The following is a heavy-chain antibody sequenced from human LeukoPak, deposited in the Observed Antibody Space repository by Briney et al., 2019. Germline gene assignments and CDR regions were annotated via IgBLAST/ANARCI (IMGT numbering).Heavy chain of an antibody. Sequence: SETLSLTCTVSGGSISGYYWSWIRQPPGKGLEWIGYIYYSGSTSYNPSLKSRVTISVDTSKNQFSLKLSSVTAADTAVYYCARDTHRTSDAFDIWGQGTMVTVSS. CDR1: GGSISGYY. CDR2: IYYSGST. CDR3: ARDTHRTSDAFDI. V-gene: IGHV4-59*01. J-gene: IGHJ3*02.